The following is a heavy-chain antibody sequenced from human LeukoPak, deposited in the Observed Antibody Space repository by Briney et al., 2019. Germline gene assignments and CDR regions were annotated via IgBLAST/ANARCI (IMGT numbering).Heavy chain of an antibody. J-gene: IGHJ4*02. CDR3: ARGAFYDSSGRTVGFDF. D-gene: IGHD3-22*01. CDR2: ISYDGDNK. Sequence: PGGSLRLSCAASGFTFSSYTMHWVRQAPGKGLEWVAVISYDGDNKYYADSVKGRFTISRDNSKNTLYLQMNSLRAEDTAVYYCARGAFYDSSGRTVGFDFWGQGTLVTVSS. CDR1: GFTFSSYT. V-gene: IGHV3-30-3*01.